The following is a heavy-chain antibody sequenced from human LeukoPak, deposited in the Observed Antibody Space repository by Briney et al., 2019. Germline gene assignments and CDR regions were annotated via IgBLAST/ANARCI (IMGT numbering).Heavy chain of an antibody. D-gene: IGHD5-24*01. CDR2: IRYDGSNK. CDR3: ARLATHGDF. V-gene: IGHV3-30*02. J-gene: IGHJ4*02. Sequence: GGSLRLSCAASGFTFSTYGMHWVRQAPGKGLEWVAFIRYDGSNKCYADSVMGRFTISRDNSKNTLYLQMNSLRAEDTAVYHCARLATHGDFWGQGTLVTVSS. CDR1: GFTFSTYG.